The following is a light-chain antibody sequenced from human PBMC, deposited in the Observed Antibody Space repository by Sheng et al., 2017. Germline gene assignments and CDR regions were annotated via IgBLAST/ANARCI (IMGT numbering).Light chain of an antibody. CDR2: RNN. J-gene: IGLJ3*02. CDR1: SSNIGSNY. Sequence: QSVLTQPPSASGTPGQRVTISCSGSSSNIGSNYVYWYQQLPGTAPKLLIYRNNQRPSGVPDRFSGSESGTSASLAISGLRSEDEADYYSTAWDDSLSGHWVFGGGTKLTVL. V-gene: IGLV1-47*01. CDR3: TAWDDSLSGHWV.